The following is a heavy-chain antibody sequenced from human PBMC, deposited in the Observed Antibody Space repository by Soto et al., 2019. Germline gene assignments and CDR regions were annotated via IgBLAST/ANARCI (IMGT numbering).Heavy chain of an antibody. V-gene: IGHV3-21*06. J-gene: IGHJ4*02. CDR2: ISSTTNYI. CDR1: VFTFTRYS. CDR3: ARESEDLTSNFDY. Sequence: RRLSCAASVFTFTRYSMNWVRQAPGKGLEWVSSISSTTNYIYYGDSMKGRFTISRDNAKNSLYLEMNSLRAEDTAVYYCARESEDLTSNFDYWGQGTLVTVSS.